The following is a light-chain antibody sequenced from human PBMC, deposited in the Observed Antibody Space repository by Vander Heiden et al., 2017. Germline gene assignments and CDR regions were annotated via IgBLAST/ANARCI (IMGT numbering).Light chain of an antibody. V-gene: IGKV1-33*01. J-gene: IGKJ4*01. CDR3: QHYENLPLT. CDR1: QDIRNY. CDR2: NAS. Sequence: DIQMTQSPSSLSASVGDRITITCQASQDIRNYLNWYQQKPGKAPKLLVYNASNLKTGVPSRFSGSGSGTDFTFTISSLQPEDIATYYCQHYENLPLTCGGGTKVEIK.